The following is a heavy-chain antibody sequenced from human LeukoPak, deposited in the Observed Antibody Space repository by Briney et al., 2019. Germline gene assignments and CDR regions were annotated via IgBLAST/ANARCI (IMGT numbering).Heavy chain of an antibody. Sequence: GGSLRLSCAASGFTFNFYWMTWVRQAPGKGLEWVANINQDGSEMYYMDSLKGRFTISRDNAKNSVFTHMNSLRVDNTRGYCFARWRPHSIGDDCHIYFYGMDVWGLGTTVTVSS. J-gene: IGHJ6*02. CDR1: GFTFNFYW. CDR3: ARWRPHSIGDDCHIYFYGMDV. V-gene: IGHV3-7*02. CDR2: INQDGSEM. D-gene: IGHD3-22*01.